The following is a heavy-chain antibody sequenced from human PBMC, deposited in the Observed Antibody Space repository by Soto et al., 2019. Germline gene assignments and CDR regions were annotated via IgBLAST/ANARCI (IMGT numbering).Heavy chain of an antibody. CDR1: GYAFTWFN. V-gene: IGHV1-3*01. D-gene: IGHD1-26*01. J-gene: IGHJ4*02. CDR3: ARDDSGFSGSPYINYFNY. Sequence: GASVKVSCKASGYAFTWFNIHWVRQAPGQRLEWMGWINGGNGNTYYSEHFQGRVTFTRDTSAGTVYMQLSSLTSEYTAVYYCARDDSGFSGSPYINYFNYWGKGALVTVSS. CDR2: INGGNGNT.